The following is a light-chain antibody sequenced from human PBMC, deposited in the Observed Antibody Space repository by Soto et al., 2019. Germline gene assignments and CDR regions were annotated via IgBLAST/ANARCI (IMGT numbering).Light chain of an antibody. Sequence: DVVMTQSPLSLPVTLGQPASISCRSSQSLVYSDGNTYLNWFQQRPGQSPRSLLYKVSNRDSGVPARFSGSRSDTGITLKSRRVEAEDVEVSCCMQATHWPFTFGPRTKVDI. CDR2: KVS. CDR3: MQATHWPFT. J-gene: IGKJ3*01. CDR1: QSLVYSDGNTY. V-gene: IGKV2-30*01.